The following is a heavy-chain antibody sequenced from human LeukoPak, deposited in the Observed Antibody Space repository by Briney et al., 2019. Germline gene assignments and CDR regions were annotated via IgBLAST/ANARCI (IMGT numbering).Heavy chain of an antibody. J-gene: IGHJ4*02. Sequence: GGSLRLSCAASGFTVSSNYMSWVRQAPGKGLEWVLVIYSGGSTYYADSVKGRFTISRDNSKNTLYLQMNSLRAEDTAVYYCARVGLWFGELHENWGQGTLVTVSS. V-gene: IGHV3-66*01. D-gene: IGHD3-10*01. CDR2: IYSGGST. CDR3: ARVGLWFGELHEN. CDR1: GFTVSSNY.